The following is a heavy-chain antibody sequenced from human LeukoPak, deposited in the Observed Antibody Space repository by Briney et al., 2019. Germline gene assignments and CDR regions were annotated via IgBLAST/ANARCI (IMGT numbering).Heavy chain of an antibody. J-gene: IGHJ4*02. V-gene: IGHV4-39*07. CDR2: IFYSGTT. CDR1: GGSISSGNYH. Sequence: SETLSLTCTVSGGSISSGNYHWGWIRQPPGKGLEWVASIFYSGTTYYNPSLKSRVTISIDTSKNQFSLKLNSVTAADTAVYYCARHIGHFDYWGQGTLVTVSS. CDR3: ARHIGHFDY. D-gene: IGHD5-12*01.